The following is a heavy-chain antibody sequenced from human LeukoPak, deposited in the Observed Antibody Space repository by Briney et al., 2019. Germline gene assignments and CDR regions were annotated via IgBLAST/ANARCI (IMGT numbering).Heavy chain of an antibody. CDR1: GFTFDDYA. V-gene: IGHV3-9*01. CDR3: AKDKNDSSGYSRTDY. CDR2: ISWNSGSI. J-gene: IGHJ4*02. D-gene: IGHD3-22*01. Sequence: GGSLRLSCAASGFTFDDYAMHWVRQAPGKGLEWVSGISWNSGSIGYADSVKGRFTISRDNAKNPLYLQMNSLRAEDTALYYCAKDKNDSSGYSRTDYWGQGTLVTVSS.